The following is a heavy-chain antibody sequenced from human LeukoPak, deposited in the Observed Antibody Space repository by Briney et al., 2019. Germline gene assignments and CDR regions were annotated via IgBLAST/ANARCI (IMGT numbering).Heavy chain of an antibody. V-gene: IGHV3-49*04. CDR2: IRSKAYGGTT. Sequence: GRSLRLSCTASGFTFGDYAMSWVRQAPGKGLEWVGFIRSKAYGGTTEYAASVKGRLTISRDDSKGIAYLQMNSLKTEDTAVYYCTRDSGGATIFDYWGQGTLVTVSS. J-gene: IGHJ4*02. CDR3: TRDSGGATIFDY. CDR1: GFTFGDYA. D-gene: IGHD1-26*01.